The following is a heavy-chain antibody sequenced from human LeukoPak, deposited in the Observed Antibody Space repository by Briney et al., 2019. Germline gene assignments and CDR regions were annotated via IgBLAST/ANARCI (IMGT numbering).Heavy chain of an antibody. Sequence: SQALSLTFAISGDSVSRNSVGWNRIRQSPSRGLEWLGRTYYRSKWNHYYAVSVKGRVTINPDTSKNQFSLQLKSVTPEDTAVYYCARNYGDYGVDFDYWGQGTLVTVSS. CDR2: TYYRSKWNH. J-gene: IGHJ4*02. V-gene: IGHV6-1*01. CDR1: GDSVSRNSVG. D-gene: IGHD4-17*01. CDR3: ARNYGDYGVDFDY.